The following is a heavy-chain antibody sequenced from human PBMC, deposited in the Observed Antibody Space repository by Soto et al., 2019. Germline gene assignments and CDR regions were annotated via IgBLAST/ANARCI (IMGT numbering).Heavy chain of an antibody. CDR2: ISSDGSDK. J-gene: IGHJ4*02. Sequence: QVQLVESGGGVVQPGRSLRLSCAASGFSFSNCGMHWVRQAPGKGLEWVAAISSDGSDKYYSESVKGRFTISRDNSKNXXXXQMNSLRXEXXAVXXXXXXXEXARXELDYWGQGTLVTVSS. CDR3: XXXXEXARXELDY. D-gene: IGHD6-6*01. CDR1: GFSFSNCG. V-gene: IGHV3-30*03.